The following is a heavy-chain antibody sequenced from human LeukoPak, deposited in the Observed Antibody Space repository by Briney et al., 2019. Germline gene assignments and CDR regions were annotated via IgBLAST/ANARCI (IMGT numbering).Heavy chain of an antibody. Sequence: GGSLRLSCAASGFIFSSYWMSWVRQAPGKGLEWVANIKQDGNERHYVDSVKGRFTISRDNSKNSLYLQMNSLRVEDTAFYYCAKDNRRHYTSGPNPDSLHWGQGALVTVSS. CDR1: GFIFSSYW. V-gene: IGHV3-7*03. CDR2: IKQDGNER. D-gene: IGHD6-19*01. CDR3: AKDNRRHYTSGPNPDSLH. J-gene: IGHJ4*02.